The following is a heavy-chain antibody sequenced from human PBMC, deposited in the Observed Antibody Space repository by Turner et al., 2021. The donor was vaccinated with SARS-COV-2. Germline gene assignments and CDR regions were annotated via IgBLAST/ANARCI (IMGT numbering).Heavy chain of an antibody. CDR1: GGSISSKS. CDR2: FYKIGSI. J-gene: IGHJ6*02. Sequence: QVQLQESGPGLVRPSETLSLTCTVSGGSISSKSWSWIRQSPGRGLEWIGYFYKIGSIDYNPTLRSRVTISVDTSKNQLSLNLFSVTAADTAVYYCARHQGSASGYDHGMNVWGQGTAVTVSS. CDR3: ARHQGSASGYDHGMNV. V-gene: IGHV4-59*08. D-gene: IGHD1-26*01.